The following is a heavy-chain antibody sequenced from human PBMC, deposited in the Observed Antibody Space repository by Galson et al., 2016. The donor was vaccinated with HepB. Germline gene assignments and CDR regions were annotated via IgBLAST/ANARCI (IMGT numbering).Heavy chain of an antibody. Sequence: SLRLSCAASGFTFSIYTMNWVRQAPGKGLEWVSSVIKSGYFTYYADSVKGRFTISRDNAKNSLYLQMNSLSAKDTAVYYCAKDAGYYDSSGYSFDSWGQGTLVTVSS. CDR1: GFTFSIYT. J-gene: IGHJ4*02. D-gene: IGHD3-22*01. CDR2: VIKSGYFT. V-gene: IGHV3-21*06. CDR3: AKDAGYYDSSGYSFDS.